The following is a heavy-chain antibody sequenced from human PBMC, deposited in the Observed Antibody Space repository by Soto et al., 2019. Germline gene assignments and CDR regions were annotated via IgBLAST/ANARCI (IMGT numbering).Heavy chain of an antibody. V-gene: IGHV3-74*01. J-gene: IGHJ5*02. Sequence: GGSLRLSCAASGFTFSSYWMHWVRQAPGKGLVWVSRINNDGSSISYADSVKGRFTISRDNAKNTLYLQMNSLRVEDTAVYYCAKVGYYGSGSLGFDPWGQGTLVTVSS. CDR2: INNDGSSI. CDR3: AKVGYYGSGSLGFDP. D-gene: IGHD3-10*01. CDR1: GFTFSSYW.